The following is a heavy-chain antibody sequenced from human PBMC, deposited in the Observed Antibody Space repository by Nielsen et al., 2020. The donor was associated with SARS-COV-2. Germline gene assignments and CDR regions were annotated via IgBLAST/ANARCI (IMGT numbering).Heavy chain of an antibody. D-gene: IGHD2-2*01. CDR2: INHSGST. CDR3: ARVLRYCSSTSCYGKYYYYYYMDV. CDR1: GGSFSGYY. V-gene: IGHV4-34*01. Sequence: SETLSLTCAVYGGSFSGYYWSWIRRPPGKGLEWIGEINHSGSTNYNPSLKSRVTISVDTSKNQFSLKLSSVTAADTAVYYCARVLRYCSSTSCYGKYYYYYYMDVWGKGTTVTVSS. J-gene: IGHJ6*03.